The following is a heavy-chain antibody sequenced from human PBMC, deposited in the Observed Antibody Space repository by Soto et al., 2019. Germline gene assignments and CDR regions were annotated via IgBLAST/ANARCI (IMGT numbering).Heavy chain of an antibody. D-gene: IGHD3-16*01. V-gene: IGHV4-59*08. J-gene: IGHJ4*02. CDR3: ARRWGPVFDY. CDR1: GGSISSYY. Sequence: QVQLQESGPGLVKPSETLSLTCTVSGGSISSYYWSWIRQPPGKGLEWIGYIYYSGSTNYNPSLKRRVTISVDTPKNQCSLKLSSVTAADTAVYYWARRWGPVFDYWGQGTLVTVSS. CDR2: IYYSGST.